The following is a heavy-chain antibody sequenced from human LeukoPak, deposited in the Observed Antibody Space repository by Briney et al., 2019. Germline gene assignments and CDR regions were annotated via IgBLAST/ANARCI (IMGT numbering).Heavy chain of an antibody. Sequence: ASETLSLTCTVSGGSISAYYWSWIRQPPGKGLEWIGYIYNDKSTNYNPSLKSRVIISIDTSRNQFSLKLSSVTAADTAVYYCARVRWGDSSVKGFDLWGRGTLVTVSS. D-gene: IGHD3-22*01. V-gene: IGHV4-59*01. CDR2: IYNDKST. J-gene: IGHJ2*01. CDR1: GGSISAYY. CDR3: ARVRWGDSSVKGFDL.